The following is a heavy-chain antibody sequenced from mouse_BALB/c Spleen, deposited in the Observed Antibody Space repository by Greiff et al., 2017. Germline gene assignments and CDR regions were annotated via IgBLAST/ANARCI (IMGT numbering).Heavy chain of an antibody. Sequence: VQLKESGGGLVQPGGSLKLSCAASGFTFSSYGMSWVRQTPDKRLELVATINSNGGSTYYPDSVKGRFTISRDNAKNTLYLQMSSLKSEDTAMYYCARVYYGSYFDYWGQGTTLTVSS. J-gene: IGHJ2*01. CDR1: GFTFSSYG. CDR3: ARVYYGSYFDY. CDR2: INSNGGST. D-gene: IGHD2-2*01. V-gene: IGHV5-6-3*01.